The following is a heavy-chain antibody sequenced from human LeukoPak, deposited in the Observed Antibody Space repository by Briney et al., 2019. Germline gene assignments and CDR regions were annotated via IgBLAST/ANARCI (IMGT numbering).Heavy chain of an antibody. J-gene: IGHJ4*02. D-gene: IGHD3-22*01. Sequence: GGSLRLSCAASGFTFSDYSMNWVRQAPGKGLEWVSYIGSNISAMYYADSVRGRFTISRDNAKSSLYLQMNSLRAEDTAVYYCARDAVTYYYDSSGYLDYWGQGTLVTVSS. V-gene: IGHV3-48*04. CDR3: ARDAVTYYYDSSGYLDY. CDR2: IGSNISAM. CDR1: GFTFSDYS.